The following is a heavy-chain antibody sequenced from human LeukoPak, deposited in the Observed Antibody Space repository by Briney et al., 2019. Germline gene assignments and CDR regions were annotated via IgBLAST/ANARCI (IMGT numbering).Heavy chain of an antibody. Sequence: GGSLRISCAASGFTSSNYWMSWVRQAPGKGLEWVANIKQDGSGKYYVDSVKGRFTISRDNAKNSLYLQMNSLRAEDTAVYYCARDRGSSGWYEFDYWGQGTLVTVSS. D-gene: IGHD6-19*01. V-gene: IGHV3-7*01. J-gene: IGHJ4*02. CDR1: GFTSSNYW. CDR3: ARDRGSSGWYEFDY. CDR2: IKQDGSGK.